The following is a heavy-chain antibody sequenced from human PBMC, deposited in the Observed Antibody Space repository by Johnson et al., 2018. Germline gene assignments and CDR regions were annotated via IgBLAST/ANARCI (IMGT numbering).Heavy chain of an antibody. Sequence: EVQLVESGGGLVQPGGSLRLSCAASGFSFSHHWMSWVRQAPGKGLEWVANIKEDGSEKYQMDSVKGRFTISRDNSKNSLYLQMNNLRTEDTALYFCVKDSELDSNSRGYMDVWCKGTTVTVSS. D-gene: IGHD4-11*01. J-gene: IGHJ6*03. CDR2: IKEDGSEK. CDR3: VKDSELDSNSRGYMDV. CDR1: GFSFSHHW. V-gene: IGHV3-7*03.